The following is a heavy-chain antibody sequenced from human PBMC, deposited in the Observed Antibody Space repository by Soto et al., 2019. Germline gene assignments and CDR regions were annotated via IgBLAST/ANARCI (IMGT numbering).Heavy chain of an antibody. CDR3: ARYVMDV. V-gene: IGHV1-3*04. CDR2: INTGNGVT. Sequence: ASVKVSCKASGYSFMSWSLHWVRQAPGQRLEWMGWINTGNGVTKYSQKFQGRVTFTRDTPASTAYMELSSLRSEDTAVYYCARYVMDVWGQGTTVTVSS. CDR1: GYSFMSWS. J-gene: IGHJ6*02.